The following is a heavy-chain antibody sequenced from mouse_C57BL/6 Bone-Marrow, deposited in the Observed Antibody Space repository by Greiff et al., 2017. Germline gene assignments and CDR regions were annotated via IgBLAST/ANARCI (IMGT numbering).Heavy chain of an antibody. J-gene: IGHJ1*03. Sequence: QVQLQQSGPELVKPGASVKISCKASGYTFTSYWMHWVKQRPIQGLEWIGNIDPSDSETHYNQKFKDKATLTVDKSSSTAYMQLSSLTSEDSAVYYCARWEDWYFDVWGTGTTVTVSS. CDR3: ARWEDWYFDV. CDR1: GYTFTSYW. V-gene: IGHV1-52*01. CDR2: IDPSDSET. D-gene: IGHD4-1*01.